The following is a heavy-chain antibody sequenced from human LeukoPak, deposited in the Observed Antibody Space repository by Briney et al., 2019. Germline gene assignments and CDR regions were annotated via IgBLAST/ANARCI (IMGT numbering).Heavy chain of an antibody. CDR2: VYYNGDT. D-gene: IGHD2-15*01. CDR3: AKNGDRGAYCSGGSCYPYYYYYIDV. Sequence: SSETLSLTCTVSGGSISSSASYWAWIRQPPGKGLEWIANVYYNGDTYYKSSLYSRVTISADTSMNQFSLKLSSVTAADTAIYYCAKNGDRGAYCSGGSCYPYYYYYIDVWGKGTTVTISS. CDR1: GGSISSSASY. J-gene: IGHJ6*03. V-gene: IGHV4-39*07.